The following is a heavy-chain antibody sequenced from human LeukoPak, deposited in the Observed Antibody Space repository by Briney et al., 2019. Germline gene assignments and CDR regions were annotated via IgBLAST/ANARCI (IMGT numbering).Heavy chain of an antibody. V-gene: IGHV3-11*01. CDR1: EFTFSDYY. D-gene: IGHD6-6*01. CDR3: ARARFGSSFEDS. Sequence: PGGSLRLSCAASEFTFSDYYMSWIRQAPGKGLEWVSSISSSGSIIYYADSVKGRFTISRDNAKNSLYLQMDSLRAEDTAVYYCARARFGSSFEDSWGQGTLVTVSS. J-gene: IGHJ4*02. CDR2: ISSSGSII.